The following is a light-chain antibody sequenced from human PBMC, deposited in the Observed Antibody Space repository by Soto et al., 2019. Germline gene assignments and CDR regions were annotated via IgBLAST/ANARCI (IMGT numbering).Light chain of an antibody. V-gene: IGKV1-5*01. J-gene: IGKJ4*01. CDR3: QQYNTYALT. CDR2: DVS. Sequence: DIQMTQSPSTLSASVGARVTITCRASQSVSNSLAWYQQRPGKAPKLLIFDVSSLESGVPSRFSGSGSGTEFTFTISSLQPDDFGTYYCQQYNTYALTFGGGTKVDIK. CDR1: QSVSNS.